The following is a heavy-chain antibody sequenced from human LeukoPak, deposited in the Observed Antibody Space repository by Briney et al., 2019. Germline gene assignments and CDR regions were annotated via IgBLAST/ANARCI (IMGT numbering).Heavy chain of an antibody. V-gene: IGHV3-23*01. CDR2: ISSGGGRT. CDR3: AEAPNYYGSGSYYNNWFDP. D-gene: IGHD3-10*01. Sequence: PGGSLRLSCAASGFAFSSYAIRWVRQAPGKGLEWVSSISSGGGRTYYADSVKGRFTISRDNSKNTLCLQMDSLRAEDTAVYYCAEAPNYYGSGSYYNNWFDPWGQGTLVTVSS. J-gene: IGHJ5*02. CDR1: GFAFSSYA.